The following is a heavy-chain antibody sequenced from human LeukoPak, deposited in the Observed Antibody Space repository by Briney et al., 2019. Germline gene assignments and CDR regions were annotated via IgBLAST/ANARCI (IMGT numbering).Heavy chain of an antibody. CDR3: ARRNSYGYFFDY. V-gene: IGHV4-39*01. D-gene: IGHD5-18*01. J-gene: IGHJ4*02. CDR1: GGSINSSSYY. CDR2: IYYSGST. Sequence: SETLSLTCTVSGGSINSSSYYWGWIRQPPGKGLEWIGSIYYSGSTYYSPSLKSRVTISVDTSKNQFSLKLSSVTAADTAVYYCARRNSYGYFFDYWGQGTLVTVSS.